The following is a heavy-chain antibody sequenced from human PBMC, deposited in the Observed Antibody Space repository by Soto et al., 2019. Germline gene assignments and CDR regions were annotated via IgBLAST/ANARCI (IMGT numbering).Heavy chain of an antibody. D-gene: IGHD3-10*01. CDR1: GFTFDDYT. J-gene: IGHJ4*02. V-gene: IGHV3-43*01. Sequence: PGGSLRLSCAASGFTFDDYTMHWVRQAPGKGLEWVSLISWDGGSTYYADSVKGRFTISRDNSKNSLYMQMNSLRTEDTALYYCAKVSVPRVIRNYFDYWGQGTLVTVSS. CDR2: ISWDGGST. CDR3: AKVSVPRVIRNYFDY.